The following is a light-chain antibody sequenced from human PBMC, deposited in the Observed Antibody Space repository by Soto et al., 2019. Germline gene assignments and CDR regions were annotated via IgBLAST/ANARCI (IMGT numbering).Light chain of an antibody. CDR2: PAS. CDR3: QQYNSYSPLT. V-gene: IGKV1-9*01. J-gene: IGKJ4*01. CDR1: QDISTS. Sequence: DIQLTQSPSFLSASVGDRVTVSCRASQDISTSLAWFQQKAGKVPQLLVYPASTLQDGVPSRFSGSGSGTYFTLTINNLQADDYATYYCQQYNSYSPLTFGGGTKVEIK.